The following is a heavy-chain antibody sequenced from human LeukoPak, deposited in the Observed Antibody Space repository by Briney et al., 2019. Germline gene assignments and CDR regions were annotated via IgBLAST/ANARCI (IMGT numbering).Heavy chain of an antibody. CDR3: ARVRVPAAPIDY. V-gene: IGHV1-46*01. CDR1: GYTFTGYY. CDR2: INPSGGST. D-gene: IGHD2-2*01. J-gene: IGHJ4*02. Sequence: ASVKVSCKASGYTFTGYYMHWVRQAPGQGLEWMGIINPSGGSTSYAQKFQGRVTMTRDTSTSTVYMELSSLRSEDTAVYYCARVRVPAAPIDYWGQGTLVTVSS.